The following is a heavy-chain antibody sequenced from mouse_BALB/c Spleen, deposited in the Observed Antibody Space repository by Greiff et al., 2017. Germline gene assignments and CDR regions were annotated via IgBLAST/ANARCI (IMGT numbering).Heavy chain of an antibody. CDR3: ARRELTGDYFDY. Sequence: EVKLMESGGGLVQPGGSRKLSCAASGFTFSSFGMHWVRQAPEKGLEWVAYISSGSSTIYYADTVKGRFTISSDNPKNTLFLQMTSLRSEDTAMYYCARRELTGDYFDYWGQGTTLTVSS. CDR1: GFTFSSFG. J-gene: IGHJ2*01. CDR2: ISSGSSTI. V-gene: IGHV5-17*02. D-gene: IGHD4-1*01.